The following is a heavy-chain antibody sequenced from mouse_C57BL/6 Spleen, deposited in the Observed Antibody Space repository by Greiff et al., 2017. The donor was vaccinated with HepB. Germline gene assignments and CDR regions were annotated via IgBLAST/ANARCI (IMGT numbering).Heavy chain of an antibody. V-gene: IGHV1-78*01. D-gene: IGHD1-1*01. J-gene: IGHJ2*01. Sequence: VQLQQSDAELVKPGASVKISCKVSGYTFTDHTIHWMKQRPEQGLEWIGYIYPRDGSTKYNEKFKGKATLTADKSSSTAYMQLNSLTSEDSAVYFCARDPSYDGSTVYYFDYWGQGTTLTVSS. CDR3: ARDPSYDGSTVYYFDY. CDR1: GYTFTDHT. CDR2: IYPRDGST.